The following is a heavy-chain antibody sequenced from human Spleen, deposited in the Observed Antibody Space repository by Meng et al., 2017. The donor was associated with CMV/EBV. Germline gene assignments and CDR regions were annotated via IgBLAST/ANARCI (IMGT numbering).Heavy chain of an antibody. D-gene: IGHD4-17*01. CDR3: AHIKGYGDYGGAFDY. CDR1: GFSLSTSGVG. Sequence: QITLKESGPTLVKPTQTLTLTCTFSGFSLSTSGVGVGWIRQPPGKALEWLALIYWDDKRYSPSLKSRLTITKDTSKNQVVLTMTNMDPVDTATYYCAHIKGYGDYGGAFDYWGQGTLVTVSS. J-gene: IGHJ4*02. CDR2: IYWDDK. V-gene: IGHV2-5*01.